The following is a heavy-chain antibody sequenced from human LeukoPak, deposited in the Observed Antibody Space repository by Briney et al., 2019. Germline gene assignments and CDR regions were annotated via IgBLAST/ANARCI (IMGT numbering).Heavy chain of an antibody. CDR3: ARDPGAGEFDY. CDR2: ISRGGRTV. V-gene: IGHV3-48*03. D-gene: IGHD7-27*01. Sequence: GGSLRLSCAASGFTFSNYEMNWVRQAPGKGLDWVAYISRGGRTVDYADSVKGRFTISRDSAKNALYLQMNSLRAEDTAVYYCARDPGAGEFDYWGQGTLVTVSS. J-gene: IGHJ4*02. CDR1: GFTFSNYE.